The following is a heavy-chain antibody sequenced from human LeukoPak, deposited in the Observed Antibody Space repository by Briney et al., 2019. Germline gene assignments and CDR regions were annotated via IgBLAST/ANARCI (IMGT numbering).Heavy chain of an antibody. Sequence: PGVSLRLSCAASGFTFSSHDMSWVRQAPGKGLVWGSSLSGSGGTTYHAESARGRLRNYRDNSKNTLYLQLNSLRAEDTAVYYCAKGGSTSRVTTSRVVFGYYYYLDVWGKGTPVTVSS. CDR3: AKGGSTSRVTTSRVVFGYYYYLDV. J-gene: IGHJ6*03. V-gene: IGHV3-23*01. D-gene: IGHD4-17*01. CDR1: GFTFSSHD. CDR2: LSGSGGTT.